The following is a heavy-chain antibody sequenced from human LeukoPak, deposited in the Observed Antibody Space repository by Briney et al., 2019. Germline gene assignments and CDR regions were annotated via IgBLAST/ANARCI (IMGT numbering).Heavy chain of an antibody. CDR3: ARDWGDYGGEYYFDY. V-gene: IGHV1-69*05. J-gene: IGHJ4*02. D-gene: IGHD4-17*01. Sequence: GSSVKVSCKASGGTFSSYAISWVRQSPGQGLEWMGGIIPIFGTANYAQKFQGRVTITTDEYTSTAYMELGSLRSEDTAVYSCARDWGDYGGEYYFDYWGQGTLVTVSS. CDR1: GGTFSSYA. CDR2: IIPIFGTA.